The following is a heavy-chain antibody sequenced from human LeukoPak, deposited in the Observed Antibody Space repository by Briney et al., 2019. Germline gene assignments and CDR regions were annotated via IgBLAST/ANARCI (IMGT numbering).Heavy chain of an antibody. J-gene: IGHJ4*02. CDR3: ARERRGGSYFTEKRLDH. D-gene: IGHD1-26*01. Sequence: PVKVSCKASGGTFSNYAISWVRQAPGQGLEWVGAIIPIFGTANYAQKFQGRVTITADESTGTAYMELSSLRSEDTAVYYCARERRGGSYFTEKRLDHWGQGTLVAVSS. CDR2: IIPIFGTA. CDR1: GGTFSNYA. V-gene: IGHV1-69*01.